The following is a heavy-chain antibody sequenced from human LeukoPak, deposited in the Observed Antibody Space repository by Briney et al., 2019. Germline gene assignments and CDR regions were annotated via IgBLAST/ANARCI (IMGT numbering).Heavy chain of an antibody. V-gene: IGHV1-46*01. CDR2: INPSGGST. CDR1: GYTFTDDY. Sequence: ASVKVSCKASGYTFTDDYIHWVRQAPGQGLEWMGLINPSGGSTRYAQKFQGRVTMTRDMSTSTVYMELSSLRSEDTAVYYCARALPHRRLMDTTMEQHWFDPWGQGTLVTVSS. J-gene: IGHJ5*02. CDR3: ARALPHRRLMDTTMEQHWFDP. D-gene: IGHD5-18*01.